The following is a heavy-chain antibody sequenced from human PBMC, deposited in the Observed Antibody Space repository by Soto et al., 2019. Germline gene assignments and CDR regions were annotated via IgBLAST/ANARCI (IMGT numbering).Heavy chain of an antibody. J-gene: IGHJ4*02. CDR1: GGSISSSSYY. V-gene: IGHV4-39*01. D-gene: IGHD1-26*01. CDR3: ERLGATTSISGAIDY. CDR2: IYYSGST. Sequence: SETLSLTCTVSGGSISSSSYYWGWIRQPPGKGLEWIGSIYYSGSTYYNPSLKSRVTISVDTFKNQFSLKLSSVTAADTAVYYCERLGATTSISGAIDYWGQGTLVTVSS.